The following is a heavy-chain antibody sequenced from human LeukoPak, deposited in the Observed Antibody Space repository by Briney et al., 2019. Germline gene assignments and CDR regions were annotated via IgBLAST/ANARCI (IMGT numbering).Heavy chain of an antibody. CDR3: ARGITGMMLDY. J-gene: IGHJ4*02. V-gene: IGHV3-7*01. CDR2: IKQDGSEK. CDR1: GFTFRSYW. Sequence: GGSLRLSCAASGFTFRSYWMSWVRQAPGKGLEWVANIKQDGSEKYYVYSVKGRFTISRDNAKNSLYLQMNSLRAEDTAVYYCARGITGMMLDYWGQGTLVTVSS. D-gene: IGHD1-20*01.